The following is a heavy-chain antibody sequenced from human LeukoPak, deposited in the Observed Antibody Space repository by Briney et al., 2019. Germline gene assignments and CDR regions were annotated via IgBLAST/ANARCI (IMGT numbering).Heavy chain of an antibody. CDR1: GGSFSGYY. J-gene: IGHJ6*02. Sequence: SETLSLTCAVYGGSFSGYYWSWIRQPPGKGLEWIGEINHSGSTNYNPSLKSRVTISVDTSKNQFSLKLSSVTAADTAVYYCARVAKDIVVVPAATDYYYYYGMDVWGQGTTVTVSS. CDR2: INHSGST. V-gene: IGHV4-34*09. D-gene: IGHD2-2*01. CDR3: ARVAKDIVVVPAATDYYYYYGMDV.